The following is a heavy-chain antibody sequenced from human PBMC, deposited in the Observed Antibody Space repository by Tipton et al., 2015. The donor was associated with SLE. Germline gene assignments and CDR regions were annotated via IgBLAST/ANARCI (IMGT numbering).Heavy chain of an antibody. CDR3: ASSQDCDVSSCDSGDY. D-gene: IGHD2-2*02. Sequence: TLSLTCTVSGYSISSGYSWGWIRQPPGKGLEWIGSMFHGGSTYYNPSIKSRVTVSVATSKNQFSLKLSSVTAADTAVYHCASSQDCDVSSCDSGDYGAEATLVTVSS. V-gene: IGHV4-38-2*02. J-gene: IGHJ4*02. CDR1: GYSISSGYS. CDR2: MFHGGST.